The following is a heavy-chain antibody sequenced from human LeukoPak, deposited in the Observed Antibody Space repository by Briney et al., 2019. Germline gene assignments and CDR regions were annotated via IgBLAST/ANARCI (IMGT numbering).Heavy chain of an antibody. J-gene: IGHJ5*02. CDR1: GYTFTGYY. CDR3: AKCGDFIAASYNWFAH. D-gene: IGHD6-13*01. V-gene: IGHV1-2*02. CDR2: VNPNSGGT. Sequence: GASVKVSCKASGYTFTGYYMHWVRQAPGQGLEGRGWVNPNSGGTNYAQKFQGRVTMTRDTSISTAYMELNRLTSDDTAVYYCAKCGDFIAASYNWFAHWGPGTLVTVSS.